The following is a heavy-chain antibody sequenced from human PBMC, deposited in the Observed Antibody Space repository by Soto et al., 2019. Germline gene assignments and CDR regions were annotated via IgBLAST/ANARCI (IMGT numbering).Heavy chain of an antibody. CDR1: GFTFSSYA. D-gene: IGHD3-3*01. CDR3: ARDVNDFWSGFLY. J-gene: IGHJ4*02. Sequence: QVQLVESGGGVVQPGKSLRLCCTTSGFTFSSYAMPWVRQAPGKGLEWVAVLWYDGSNIQYADSVKGRFTISRDNSKSTVYLQMDSLRAEDTAVYYCARDVNDFWSGFLYWGQGTLVTVSS. V-gene: IGHV3-33*01. CDR2: LWYDGSNI.